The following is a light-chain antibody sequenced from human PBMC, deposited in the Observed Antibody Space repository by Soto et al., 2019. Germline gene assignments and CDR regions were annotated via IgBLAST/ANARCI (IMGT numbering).Light chain of an antibody. Sequence: QSVLTQPASVSGSPGQSITISCTGTNGDIGRYKFVSWFQQHPGKAPKLMIFEGTNRPSGVSNRFSGSKSGNTASLTISGLQAEDEAIYFCSSSTNTNTLVIFGGGTKVTVL. V-gene: IGLV2-14*01. J-gene: IGLJ2*01. CDR3: SSSTNTNTLVI. CDR2: EGT. CDR1: NGDIGRYKF.